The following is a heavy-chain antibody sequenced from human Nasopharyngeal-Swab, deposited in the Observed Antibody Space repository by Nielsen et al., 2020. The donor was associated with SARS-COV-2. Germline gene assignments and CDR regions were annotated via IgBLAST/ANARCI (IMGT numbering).Heavy chain of an antibody. CDR2: ISAHNGNT. J-gene: IGHJ3*01. CDR3: ASGGYYDSSGYFPDF. D-gene: IGHD3-22*01. V-gene: IGHV1-18*04. Sequence: ASVKVSCKASGYTFTSYGINWVRQAPGQGLEWMGWISAHNGNTRYQQKLRGRVTMTTDTSTSTAYMELRSLRSDDTAVYYCASGGYYDSSGYFPDFWGQGTMVTV. CDR1: GYTFTSYG.